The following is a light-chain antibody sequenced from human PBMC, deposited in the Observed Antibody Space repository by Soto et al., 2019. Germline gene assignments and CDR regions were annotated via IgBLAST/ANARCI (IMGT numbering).Light chain of an antibody. J-gene: IGKJ5*01. CDR1: QSFRGL. CDR2: DAY. Sequence: VMRRSPVTLHPTPGDRATLSCRASQSFRGLLAWYQQKPGQAPRLLIYDAYNRATGIPPRFSGSGSGTDFTLTISCLEPEDSAVYYCQERHRRPITFGQGTRLEIK. V-gene: IGKV3-11*01. CDR3: QERHRRPIT.